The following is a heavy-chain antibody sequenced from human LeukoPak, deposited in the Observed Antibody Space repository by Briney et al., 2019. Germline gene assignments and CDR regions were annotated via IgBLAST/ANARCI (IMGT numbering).Heavy chain of an antibody. J-gene: IGHJ4*02. CDR3: AKSYDFWSAIFDY. CDR2: ISGSGGST. V-gene: IGHV3-23*01. D-gene: IGHD3-3*01. Sequence: PGGSLRLSCAASGFTFSSYAMSRVRQAPGKGLEWVSAISGSGGSTYYADSVKGRFTISRDNSKNTLYLQMNSLRAEDTAVYYCAKSYDFWSAIFDYWGQGTLVTVSS. CDR1: GFTFSSYA.